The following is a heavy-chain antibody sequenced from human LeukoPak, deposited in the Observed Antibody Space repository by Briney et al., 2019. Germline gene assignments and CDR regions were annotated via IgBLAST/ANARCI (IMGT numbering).Heavy chain of an antibody. D-gene: IGHD1-1*01. J-gene: IGHJ4*02. CDR3: ARDIRSPWDSPTSYYFDY. V-gene: IGHV4-61*01. CDR1: GGSVSSGSYY. Sequence: TSETLSLTCTVSGGSVSSGSYYWSWIRQPPGKGLEWIGYIYYSGSTNYNPSLKSRVTISVDTSKNQFSLKLSSVTAADTAVYYCARDIRSPWDSPTSYYFDYWGQGTLVTVSS. CDR2: IYYSGST.